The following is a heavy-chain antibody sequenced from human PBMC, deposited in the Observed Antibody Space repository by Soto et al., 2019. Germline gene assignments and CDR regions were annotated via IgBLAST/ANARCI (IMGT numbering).Heavy chain of an antibody. CDR2: IYSGGNT. CDR1: GFIVNSND. CDR3: ARLRPLSVVSLDS. V-gene: IGHV3-53*01. D-gene: IGHD2-2*01. J-gene: IGHJ4*02. Sequence: LRLSFAASGFIVNSNDMTWVRQAPGKGLEWVSVIYSGGNTFYADSVKGRFIISRDNSKNTLFLQMNSLRAEDTAVYYCARLRPLSVVSLDSWGQGTVVTVSS.